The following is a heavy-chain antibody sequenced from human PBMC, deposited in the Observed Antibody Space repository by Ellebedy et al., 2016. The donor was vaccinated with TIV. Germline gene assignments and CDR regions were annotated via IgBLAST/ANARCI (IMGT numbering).Heavy chain of an antibody. J-gene: IGHJ4*02. Sequence: GESLKISCAASGFTFSSYAMHWVRQAPGKGLEWVAVISYDGSNKYYADSVKGRFTISRDNSKNTLYLQMNSLRAEDTAVYYCARDQKYYFDYWGQGTLVTVSS. CDR3: ARDQKYYFDY. CDR2: ISYDGSNK. V-gene: IGHV3-30*01. CDR1: GFTFSSYA.